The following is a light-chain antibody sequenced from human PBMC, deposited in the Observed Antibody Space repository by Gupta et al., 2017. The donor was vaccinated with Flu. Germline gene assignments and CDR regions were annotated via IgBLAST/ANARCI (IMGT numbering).Light chain of an antibody. V-gene: IGLV1-40*01. CDR3: QSYDSSLSSSGV. CDR1: RPNIGANYD. Sequence: QSVLTQPPSVSGAPGPRVTLSCTGTRPNIGANYDVHWYQQLPGTAPKLLIYGNNNRPAGAPDRFAGSKSGTSASLAITGLQAEDDADDYCQSYDSSLSSSGVFGGGTKLTVL. CDR2: GNN. J-gene: IGLJ3*02.